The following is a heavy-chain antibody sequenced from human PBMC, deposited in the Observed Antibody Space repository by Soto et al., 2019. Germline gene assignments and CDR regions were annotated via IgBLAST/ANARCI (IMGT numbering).Heavy chain of an antibody. CDR3: ARAQDTMIVVVNSPFDY. D-gene: IGHD3-22*01. J-gene: IGHJ4*02. CDR2: ISSSSSYI. CDR1: GFTFSSYS. Sequence: GGSLRLSCAASGFTFSSYSMNWVRQAPGKGLEWVSSISSSSSYIYYADSVKGRFTISRDNAKNSLYLQMNSLRAEDTAVYYCARAQDTMIVVVNSPFDYWGQGTLVTVSS. V-gene: IGHV3-21*01.